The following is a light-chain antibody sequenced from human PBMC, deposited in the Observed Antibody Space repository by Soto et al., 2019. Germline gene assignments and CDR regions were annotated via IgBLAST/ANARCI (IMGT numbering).Light chain of an antibody. V-gene: IGKV1-5*03. Sequence: DIQMTQSPSTLSASVGDRVTITCRASQSISSWLAWYQQKPGKAPKLLIYQASSLESEVPSRFSGSGYGTEFTLVINSLQPDDFATYYCQQYYAYSWTFGQGTKVEIK. CDR1: QSISSW. CDR3: QQYYAYSWT. J-gene: IGKJ1*01. CDR2: QAS.